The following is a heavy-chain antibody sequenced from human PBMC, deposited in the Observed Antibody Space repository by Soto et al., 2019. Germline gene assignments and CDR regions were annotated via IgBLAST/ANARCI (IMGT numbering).Heavy chain of an antibody. D-gene: IGHD3-10*01. V-gene: IGHV3-15*01. J-gene: IGHJ6*02. CDR1: GFTFSNAW. Sequence: PGGSLRLSCAASGFTFSNAWMSWVRQAPGKGLKWVGRIKSKTDGGTTDYAAPVKGRFTISRDDSKNTLYLQMNSLKTEDTAVYYCTTDCGITMVRGVCYYYGMDVWGQGTTVTVSS. CDR2: IKSKTDGGTT. CDR3: TTDCGITMVRGVCYYYGMDV.